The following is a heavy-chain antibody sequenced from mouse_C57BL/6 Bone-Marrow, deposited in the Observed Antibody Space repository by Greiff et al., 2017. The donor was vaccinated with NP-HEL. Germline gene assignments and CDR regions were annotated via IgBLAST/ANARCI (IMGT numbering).Heavy chain of an antibody. CDR3: ASHYDYTWFAY. D-gene: IGHD2-4*01. CDR2: IDPSDSYT. CDR1: GYTFTSYW. Sequence: QVQLQQPGAELVRPGTSVKLSCKASGYTFTSYWMHWVKQRPGQGLEWIGVIDPSDSYTNYNQKFKGKATLTVDTSSRTAYMQLSSLTSEDSAVYYCASHYDYTWFAYWGQGTLVTVSA. V-gene: IGHV1-59*01. J-gene: IGHJ3*01.